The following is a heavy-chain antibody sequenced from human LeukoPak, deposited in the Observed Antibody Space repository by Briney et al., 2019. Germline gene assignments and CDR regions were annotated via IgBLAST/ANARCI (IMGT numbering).Heavy chain of an antibody. V-gene: IGHV3-48*04. J-gene: IGHJ6*03. CDR1: GFTFSSYS. CDR2: ISTTGNNI. CDR3: ARPRQGAYMDV. Sequence: GGSLRLSCTASGFTFSSYSMSWVRQAPGKGLEWLSYISTTGNNICYADSVKGRFTISRDNAKNSLHLQMNSLRAEDTAVYYCARPRQGAYMDVWGKGTTVTVSS. D-gene: IGHD4/OR15-4a*01.